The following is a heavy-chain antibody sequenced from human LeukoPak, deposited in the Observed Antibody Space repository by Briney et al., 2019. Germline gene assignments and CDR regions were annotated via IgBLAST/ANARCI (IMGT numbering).Heavy chain of an antibody. CDR3: ARESMVRGVSYFDY. CDR2: ISSSGSTI. J-gene: IGHJ4*02. Sequence: GGSLRLSCAASGFTFSTSEMNWVRQAPGKGLEWVSYISSSGSTIYYADSVKGRFTISRDSAKNSLFLQMNSLRAEDTAVYYCARESMVRGVSYFDYWGQGTLVTVSS. D-gene: IGHD3-10*01. CDR1: GFTFSTSE. V-gene: IGHV3-48*03.